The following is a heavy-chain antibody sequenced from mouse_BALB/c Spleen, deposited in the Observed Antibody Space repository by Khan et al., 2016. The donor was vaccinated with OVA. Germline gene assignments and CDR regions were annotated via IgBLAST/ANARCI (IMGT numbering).Heavy chain of an antibody. CDR1: GYTFTTYW. CDR3: TRRGLDGIFPY. CDR2: INPRTAYT. Sequence: QVRLQQSGTELAKPGASVKMSCKASGYTFTTYWMHWIKQRPGQGLEWIGYINPRTAYTEYNAKFKDKATLTADESSSTAFMQLRSLTYADSAVYYCTRRGLDGIFPYWGQGTLVTVSA. J-gene: IGHJ3*01. V-gene: IGHV1-7*01. D-gene: IGHD2-1*01.